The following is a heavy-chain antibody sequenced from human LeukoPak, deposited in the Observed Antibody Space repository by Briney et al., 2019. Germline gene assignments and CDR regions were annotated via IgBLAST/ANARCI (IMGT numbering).Heavy chain of an antibody. CDR3: ARGISSGGYYGTSHWYFDL. CDR1: GGSISSYY. J-gene: IGHJ2*01. D-gene: IGHD3-22*01. V-gene: IGHV4-59*01. CDR2: IYYSGKT. Sequence: SETLSLTCTVSGGSISSYYWSWIRQPPGKGLEWIGYIYYSGKTNYNPSLKSRVTISVDTSNNQFSLKLSSVTAADTAVYYCARGISSGGYYGTSHWYFDLWGRGTLVTVSS.